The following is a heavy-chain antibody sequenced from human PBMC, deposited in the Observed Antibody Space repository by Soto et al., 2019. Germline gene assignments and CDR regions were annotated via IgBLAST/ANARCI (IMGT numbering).Heavy chain of an antibody. V-gene: IGHV3-48*02. CDR3: VRDRELRDYYGMDV. J-gene: IGHJ6*02. D-gene: IGHD3-16*01. CDR2: ISTNGRSK. Sequence: XVSLRLSCAGSGFAFSTYMMNWVRHAPGKGLEWIADISTNGRSKSYAASVRGRFTISRDNTKNSMYLQMNSLRDDDTAVYYCVRDRELRDYYGMDVWGQGTTVTGSS. CDR1: GFAFSTYM.